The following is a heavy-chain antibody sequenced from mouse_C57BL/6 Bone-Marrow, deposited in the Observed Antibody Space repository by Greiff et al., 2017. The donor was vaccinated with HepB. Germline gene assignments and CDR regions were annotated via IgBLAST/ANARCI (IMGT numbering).Heavy chain of an antibody. Sequence: EVKLMESGGGLVKPGGSLKLSCAASGFTFSDYGMHWVRQAPEKGLEWVAYISSGSSTIYYADTVKGRFTISRDNAKNTLFLQMTSLRSEDTAMYYCARRGYDGYYSYYAMDYWGQGTSVTVSS. CDR2: ISSGSSTI. V-gene: IGHV5-17*01. J-gene: IGHJ4*01. CDR1: GFTFSDYG. CDR3: ARRGYDGYYSYYAMDY. D-gene: IGHD2-3*01.